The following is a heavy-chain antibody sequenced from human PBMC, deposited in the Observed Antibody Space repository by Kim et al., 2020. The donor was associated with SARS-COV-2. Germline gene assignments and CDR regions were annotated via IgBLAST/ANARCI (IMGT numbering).Heavy chain of an antibody. CDR1: GYTFNSYG. V-gene: IGHV1-18*01. J-gene: IGHJ4*02. Sequence: ASVKVSCKAYGYTFNSYGISWVRQAPGQGLEWMGWISTDDGDTNYAHNVQGWVTLATDTFTRTVYMEMRSLRSDDTAVYYCARDHGGSEATDTFDHWGQGTLVTVSS. CDR3: ARDHGGSEATDTFDH. D-gene: IGHD2-15*01. CDR2: ISTDDGDT.